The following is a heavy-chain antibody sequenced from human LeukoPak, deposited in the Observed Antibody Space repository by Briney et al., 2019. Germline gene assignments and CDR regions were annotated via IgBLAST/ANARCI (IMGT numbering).Heavy chain of an antibody. V-gene: IGHV4-31*03. CDR1: GGSISIDGYY. Sequence: SETLSLTCTVSGGSISIDGYYWSWIRQHPGKGLEWIGYIYYSGITYYNPSLKSRVIISVDTSKNQFSLYLSSVTAADTAVYYCARVTSGEFADYWGQGTLVTVSS. J-gene: IGHJ4*02. CDR3: ARVTSGEFADY. D-gene: IGHD3-10*01. CDR2: IYYSGIT.